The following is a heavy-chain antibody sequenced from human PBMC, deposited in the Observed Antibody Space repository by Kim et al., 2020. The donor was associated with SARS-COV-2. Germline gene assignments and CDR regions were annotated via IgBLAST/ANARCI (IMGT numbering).Heavy chain of an antibody. Sequence: GGSLRLSCAASVFTFSSYAMHWVRQAPGKGLEWVAVISYDGSNKYYADSVKGRFTISRDNSKNTLYLQMNSLRAEDTAVYYCAREGGGYSGYDYWGQGTLVTVSS. D-gene: IGHD5-12*01. CDR1: VFTFSSYA. CDR3: AREGGGYSGYDY. V-gene: IGHV3-30-3*01. CDR2: ISYDGSNK. J-gene: IGHJ4*02.